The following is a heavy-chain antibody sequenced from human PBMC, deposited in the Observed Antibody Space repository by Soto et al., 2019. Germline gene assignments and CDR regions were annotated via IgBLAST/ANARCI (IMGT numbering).Heavy chain of an antibody. CDR1: GGTFNKYA. Sequence: QVQLVQSGAEVKKPGSAVKISCKASGGTFNKYAMNWERQAPGQGLEWMGGIIPIFDTPNYAQKFQGRLTTNVDESLTTAYMELSSLRSEDTAVYYCARRIASGGVVGCSDDCGKGTQVTVSS. CDR2: IIPIFDTP. V-gene: IGHV1-69*01. D-gene: IGHD3-16*02. CDR3: ARRIASGGVVGCSDD. J-gene: IGHJ4*02.